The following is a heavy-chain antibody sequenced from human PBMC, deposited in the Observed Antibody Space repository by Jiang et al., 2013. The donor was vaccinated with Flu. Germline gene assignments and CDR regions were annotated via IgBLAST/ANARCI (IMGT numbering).Heavy chain of an antibody. CDR3: VCNGVDGYNSPNTPDL. V-gene: IGHV1-69*01. D-gene: IGHD5-24*01. J-gene: IGHJ5*02. CDR1: GGTFNSYT. CDR2: IIPIFTTA. Sequence: SGAEVKKPGSSVKVSCKASGGTFNSYTFSWVRQAPGQGLEWMGGIIPIFTTAKYVQKFQGRVTITADESTSASYMELSSLRSDDTAVYYCVCNGVDGYNSPNTPDLWGQGTLVTVSS.